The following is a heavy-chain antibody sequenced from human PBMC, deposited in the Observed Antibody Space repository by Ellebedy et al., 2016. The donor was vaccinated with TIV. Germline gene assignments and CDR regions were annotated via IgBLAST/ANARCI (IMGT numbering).Heavy chain of an antibody. CDR3: ASDCSSTSCYFNYLDP. V-gene: IGHV4-59*01. D-gene: IGHD2-2*01. Sequence: SETLSLXCTVSGGSISSYYWSWIRQPPGKGLEWIGYIYYSGSTNYNPSLKSRVTISVDTSKNQFSLKLSSVTAADTAVYYCASDCSSTSCYFNYLDPWGQGTLVTVSS. J-gene: IGHJ5*02. CDR1: GGSISSYY. CDR2: IYYSGST.